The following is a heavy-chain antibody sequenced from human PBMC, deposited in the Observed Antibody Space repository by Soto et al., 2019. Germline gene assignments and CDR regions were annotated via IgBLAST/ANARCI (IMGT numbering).Heavy chain of an antibody. D-gene: IGHD3-10*01. V-gene: IGHV1-2*02. J-gene: IGHJ6*02. CDR3: ALRSSSVYHYYGMDV. Sequence: ASVKVSCKASGYTFTGYYMHWVRQAPGQGLEWMGWINPNSGGTNYAQKFQGRVTMTRDTSISTAYMELSRLRSDDTAVYYCALRSSSVYHYYGMDVWGQGTTVTVSS. CDR2: INPNSGGT. CDR1: GYTFTGYY.